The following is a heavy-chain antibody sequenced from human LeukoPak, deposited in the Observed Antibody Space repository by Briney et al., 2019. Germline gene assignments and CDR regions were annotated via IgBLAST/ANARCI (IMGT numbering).Heavy chain of an antibody. CDR1: GGTFSSYA. CDR3: ARAIVSSGWYWGTFDY. D-gene: IGHD6-19*01. Sequence: ASVKVSCKASGGTFSSYAISWVRQAPGQGLEWMGGIIPIFGTANYAQKFQGRVTITTDESTSTAYMELSSLRSEDTAVYYCARAIVSSGWYWGTFDYWGQGTLVTVSS. CDR2: IIPIFGTA. V-gene: IGHV1-69*05. J-gene: IGHJ4*02.